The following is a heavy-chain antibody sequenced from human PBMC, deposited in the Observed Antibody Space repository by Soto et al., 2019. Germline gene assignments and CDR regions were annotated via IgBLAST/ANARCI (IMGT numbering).Heavy chain of an antibody. Sequence: PGGSLRLSCAASGFTFSSYSMNWVRQAPGKWLEWVSSISSSSSYIYYADSVKGRFTISRDNAKNSLYLQMNSLRAEDTAVYYCARGKTPYSSGWYMHDAFDIWGQGTMVTVSS. CDR1: GFTFSSYS. CDR2: ISSSSSYI. V-gene: IGHV3-21*01. D-gene: IGHD6-19*01. J-gene: IGHJ3*02. CDR3: ARGKTPYSSGWYMHDAFDI.